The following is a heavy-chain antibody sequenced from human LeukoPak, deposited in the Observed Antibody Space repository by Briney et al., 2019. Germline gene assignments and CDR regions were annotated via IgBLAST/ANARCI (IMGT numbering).Heavy chain of an antibody. CDR2: ISGSGGST. J-gene: IGHJ4*02. CDR1: GFTFSSYA. Sequence: GGSLRLSCAASGFTFSSYAMSWVRQAPGKGLEWVSAISGSGGSTYYADSVKGRFTISRDNSKNTLYLQMNSLRAEDTGVYYCAKESDLYCTNGVCYNDYWGQGTLVTVSS. V-gene: IGHV3-23*01. D-gene: IGHD2-8*01. CDR3: AKESDLYCTNGVCYNDY.